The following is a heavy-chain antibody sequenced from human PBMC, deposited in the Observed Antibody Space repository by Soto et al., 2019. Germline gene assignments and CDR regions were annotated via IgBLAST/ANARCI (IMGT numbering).Heavy chain of an antibody. CDR1: GGTFSSYA. V-gene: IGHV1-69*01. Sequence: QVQLVQSGAEVKKPGSSVKVSCKASGGTFSSYAISWVRQAPGQGLEWMGGIIPIFGTANYAQKFQGRVTITADESTSTAYMELSSLRSEDTVVYYCARQYCADRVPSYYYYYGMDVWGQGTTVTVSS. J-gene: IGHJ6*02. CDR2: IIPIFGTA. CDR3: ARQYCADRVPSYYYYYGMDV. D-gene: IGHD2-8*02.